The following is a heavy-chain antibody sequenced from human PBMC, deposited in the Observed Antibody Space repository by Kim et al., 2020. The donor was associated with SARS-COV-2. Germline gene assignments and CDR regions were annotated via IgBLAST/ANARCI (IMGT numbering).Heavy chain of an antibody. D-gene: IGHD6-19*01. CDR3: ARDIWQWLVGY. J-gene: IGHJ4*02. V-gene: IGHV3-30-3*01. CDR2: ISYDGSNK. Sequence: GGSLRLSCAASGFTFSSYAMHWVRQAPGKGLEWVAVISYDGSNKYYADSVKGRFTISRDNSKNTLYLQMNSLRAEDTAVYYCARDIWQWLVGYWGQGTLVTVSS. CDR1: GFTFSSYA.